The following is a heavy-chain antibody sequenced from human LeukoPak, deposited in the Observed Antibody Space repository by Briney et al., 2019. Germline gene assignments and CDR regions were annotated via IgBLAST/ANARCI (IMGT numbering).Heavy chain of an antibody. CDR3: AGPMGPSAIFGFDY. CDR1: GFTFSSYA. D-gene: IGHD2-2*01. J-gene: IGHJ4*02. V-gene: IGHV3-23*01. CDR2: ITANGGRT. Sequence: GRSLRLSCVASGFTFSSYAMNWVRQAPGKVLEWISTITANGGRTYYADSVKGRFTISRDNAKNSLYLQMNSLRAEDTAVYYCAGPMGPSAIFGFDYWGQGTLVTVSS.